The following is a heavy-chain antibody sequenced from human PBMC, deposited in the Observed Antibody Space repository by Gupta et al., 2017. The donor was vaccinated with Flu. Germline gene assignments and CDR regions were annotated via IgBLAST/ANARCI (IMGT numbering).Heavy chain of an antibody. V-gene: IGHV3-74*01. CDR2: IKFDGSTT. Sequence: EVHLVESGGGLVQPGGSLRLSCVASGFPFSGSWMYWVRQPPGKGPMWVAGIKFDGSTTSYVDSVRGRFTISRDNAKNTLYLQMNSLYGEDSAVYYCASYNWGASIDYWGQGTLVTVSS. D-gene: IGHD7-27*01. CDR3: ASYNWGASIDY. J-gene: IGHJ4*02. CDR1: GFPFSGSW.